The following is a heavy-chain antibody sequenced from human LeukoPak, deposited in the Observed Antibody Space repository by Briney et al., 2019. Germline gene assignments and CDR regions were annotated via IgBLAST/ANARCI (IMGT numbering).Heavy chain of an antibody. D-gene: IGHD2-15*01. V-gene: IGHV3-23*01. J-gene: IGHJ4*02. CDR1: QFTFNTYA. Sequence: PGGSLRLSCAASQFTFNTYAVNWVRQAPGKGLEWVSAISGNGDITYYADSVRGRFTISRDNSKNTLYLQMNSLRAEDTAVYYCARVKRDCSGGSCYSYDYWGQGTLVTVSS. CDR3: ARVKRDCSGGSCYSYDY. CDR2: ISGNGDIT.